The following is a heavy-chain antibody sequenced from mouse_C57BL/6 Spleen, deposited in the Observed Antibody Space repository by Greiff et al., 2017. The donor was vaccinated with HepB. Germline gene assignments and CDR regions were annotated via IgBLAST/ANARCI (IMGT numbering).Heavy chain of an antibody. J-gene: IGHJ4*01. V-gene: IGHV1-62-2*01. CDR3: ARHGRELGRGLGAMDY. Sequence: QVQLQQSGAALVKPGASVKLSCKASGYTFPEYTIHWVKQRSGQGLEWIGWFYPGRGSIKYNEKFKDKATLTADKSSSTVYMELSRLTSEDSAVYFCARHGRELGRGLGAMDYWGQGTSVTVAS. CDR1: GYTFPEYT. D-gene: IGHD4-1*01. CDR2: FYPGRGSI.